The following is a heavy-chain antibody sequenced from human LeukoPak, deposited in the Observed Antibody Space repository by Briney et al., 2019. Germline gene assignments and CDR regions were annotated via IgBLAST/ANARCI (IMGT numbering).Heavy chain of an antibody. CDR3: AREVNWNDVDYFDY. J-gene: IGHJ4*02. D-gene: IGHD1-1*01. CDR2: NSGST. Sequence: SETLSLTCTVSGDSLSDYFWSWIRQPPGKGLEWIGYNSGSTNYNASLKSRVTILLVRSKNQFSLKLSSVTAADTAVYYCAREVNWNDVDYFDYWGQGTLVTVSS. V-gene: IGHV4-59*12. CDR1: GDSLSDYF.